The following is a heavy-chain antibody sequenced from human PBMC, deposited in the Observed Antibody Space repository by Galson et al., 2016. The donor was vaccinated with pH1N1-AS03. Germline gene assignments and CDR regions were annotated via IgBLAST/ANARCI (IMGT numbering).Heavy chain of an antibody. CDR3: SRDGDYFGSGSDI. CDR2: IYYTGST. CDR1: GDPIRGHY. J-gene: IGHJ3*02. D-gene: IGHD3-10*01. V-gene: IGHV4-59*11. Sequence: SLTCIVSGDPIRGHYWSWIRQPPGKGLEWIGNIYYTGSTNYNPSLKNRVTISVDTSQKEISLKLSYVTAADTAVYYCSRDGDYFGSGSDIRGQGTTVTVSS.